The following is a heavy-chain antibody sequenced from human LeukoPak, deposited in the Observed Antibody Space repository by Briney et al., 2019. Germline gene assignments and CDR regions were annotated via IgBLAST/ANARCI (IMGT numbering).Heavy chain of an antibody. V-gene: IGHV3-30-3*01. Sequence: PGRSLRPSCAASGFTFSSYAMHWVRQAPGKGLEWVAVISYDGSNKYYADSVKGRFTISRDNSKNTLYLQMNSLRAEDTAVYYCARAPARPSDAFDIWGQGTMVTVSS. CDR1: GFTFSSYA. CDR2: ISYDGSNK. J-gene: IGHJ3*02. CDR3: ARAPARPSDAFDI. D-gene: IGHD6-6*01.